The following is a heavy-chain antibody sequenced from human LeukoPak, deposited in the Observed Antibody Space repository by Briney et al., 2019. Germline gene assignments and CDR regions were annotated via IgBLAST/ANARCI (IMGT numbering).Heavy chain of an antibody. CDR3: ARPRYSSPSYNWFDP. D-gene: IGHD6-13*01. CDR2: INPNSGGT. J-gene: IGHJ5*02. CDR1: GYTFTDYY. V-gene: IGHV1-2*02. Sequence: GASVKVSCKASGYTFTDYYMHWVRQAPGQGLEWMGWINPNSGGTNYAQKFQGRVTMTRDTSISTAYMELSRLRSDDTAVYYCARPRYSSPSYNWFDPWGQGTLVTVSS.